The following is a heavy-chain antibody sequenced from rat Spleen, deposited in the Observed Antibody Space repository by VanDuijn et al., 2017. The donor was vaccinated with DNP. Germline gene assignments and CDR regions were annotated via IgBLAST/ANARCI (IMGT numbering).Heavy chain of an antibody. CDR2: ISFEEGTT. V-gene: IGHV5-22*01. Sequence: EVQLVESGGGPVQPGRSLKLSCVASGFTFSDFYMVWVRQAPKKGLEWVASISFEEGTTYYGDSVKGRFTISRDNVKTTLYLQMNSLRSEDTATYYCATGVYYGSQFDYWGQGVMVTGSS. D-gene: IGHD1-6*01. CDR1: GFTFSDFY. CDR3: ATGVYYGSQFDY. J-gene: IGHJ2*01.